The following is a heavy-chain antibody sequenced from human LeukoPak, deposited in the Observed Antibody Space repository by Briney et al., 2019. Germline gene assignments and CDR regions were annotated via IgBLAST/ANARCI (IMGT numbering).Heavy chain of an antibody. CDR1: GFTLSNYW. V-gene: IGHV3-74*01. Sequence: GSLRLSCAASGFTLSNYWMHWVRKAPGKGLVWVSRINADGSSASYADSVKGRFTISRDNAKNTLYLQMNSLRAEDTAMYYCARDYGRSRDYGMDVWGQGTTVTVSS. CDR2: INADGSSA. D-gene: IGHD3-10*01. J-gene: IGHJ6*02. CDR3: ARDYGRSRDYGMDV.